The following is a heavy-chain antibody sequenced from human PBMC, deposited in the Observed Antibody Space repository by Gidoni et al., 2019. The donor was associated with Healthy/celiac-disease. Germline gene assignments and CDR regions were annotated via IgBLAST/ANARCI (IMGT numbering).Heavy chain of an antibody. V-gene: IGHV4-34*01. CDR3: ARGRDCYKGDY. J-gene: IGHJ4*02. D-gene: IGHD2-21*01. CDR1: GGSFSGYY. CDR2: INHSGST. Sequence: QVQLPQWGAGLLKPSETLSLTCAVYGGSFSGYYWSWVRQPPGKGLEWMWEINHSGSTNYNPSLKSRVTISVDTSKNQFSLKLSSVTAADTALYYCARGRDCYKGDYWGQGTLVTVSS.